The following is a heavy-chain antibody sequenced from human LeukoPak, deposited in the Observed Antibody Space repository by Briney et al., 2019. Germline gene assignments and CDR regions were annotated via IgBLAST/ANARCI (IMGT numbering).Heavy chain of an antibody. CDR2: INTDGSST. CDR1: GFTFSTYW. Sequence: GGSLRLSCAVSGFTFSTYWMHWVRQVAGKGLVWVSRINTDGSSTSYADSMKGRFTISRDNAKNTLYLQMNSLRAEDTAVYYCTRVGYCATTSCRTAFDIWGQGTMVTVSS. V-gene: IGHV3-74*01. J-gene: IGHJ3*02. CDR3: TRVGYCATTSCRTAFDI. D-gene: IGHD2-2*01.